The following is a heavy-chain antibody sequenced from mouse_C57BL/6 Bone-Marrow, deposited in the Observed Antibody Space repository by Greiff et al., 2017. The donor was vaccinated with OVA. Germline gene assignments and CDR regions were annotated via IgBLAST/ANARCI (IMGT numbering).Heavy chain of an antibody. J-gene: IGHJ2*02. CDR1: GYTFTNYW. Sequence: QVQLQQPGAELVRPGTSVKLSCKASGYTFTNYWMHWVKQRPGQGLEWIGVIAPSDSYINYNQKFKGRATFTVDTSSRTAYMHLSSLTSEDSAVYYCAHYGSRLYLHYWGQGTSLTVSS. V-gene: IGHV1-59*01. CDR3: AHYGSRLYLHY. D-gene: IGHD1-1*01. CDR2: IAPSDSYI.